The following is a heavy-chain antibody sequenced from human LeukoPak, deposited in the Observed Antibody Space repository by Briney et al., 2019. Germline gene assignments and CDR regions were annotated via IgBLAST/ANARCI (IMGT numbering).Heavy chain of an antibody. D-gene: IGHD2-2*01. J-gene: IGHJ4*02. CDR1: GYTFTNYG. CDR2: ISAYSGNT. Sequence: ASVKVSCKASGYTFTNYGISWVRQAPGQGLEWMGWISAYSGNTNSVQKLQGRVTMTTDTSTSTAYMELRSLRSDDTAVYYCARDIGVPAATYYFDYWGQGTLVTVSS. CDR3: ARDIGVPAATYYFDY. V-gene: IGHV1-18*01.